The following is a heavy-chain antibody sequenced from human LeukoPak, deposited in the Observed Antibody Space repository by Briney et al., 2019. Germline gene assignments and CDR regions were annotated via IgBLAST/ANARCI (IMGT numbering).Heavy chain of an antibody. Sequence: GGSLRLSCAASGFTFSNYAMHWVRQAPGKGLEWVAVISYHGSNKYYADSVKGRFTISRDNSKNTPYLQMNSLRAEDTAVYYCARAAKSGNSRGWFDPWGQGTLVTVSS. CDR1: GFTFSNYA. D-gene: IGHD4-23*01. CDR3: ARAAKSGNSRGWFDP. CDR2: ISYHGSNK. V-gene: IGHV3-30-3*01. J-gene: IGHJ5*02.